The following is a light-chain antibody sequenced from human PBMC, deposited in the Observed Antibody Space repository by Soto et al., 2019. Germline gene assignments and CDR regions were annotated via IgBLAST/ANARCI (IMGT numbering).Light chain of an antibody. J-gene: IGKJ1*01. CDR3: QQYSSSPPT. Sequence: DIVMTQSPDSLAASLGERATIYCKSSQSVFYSSNSKNSVAWYQLKAGQPPKLLIYWTSTRESGVPDRFMGSGSGTDFTLTITSLQAEDVAVYVCQQYSSSPPTFGQGTKVEIK. V-gene: IGKV4-1*01. CDR1: QSVFYSSNSKNS. CDR2: WTS.